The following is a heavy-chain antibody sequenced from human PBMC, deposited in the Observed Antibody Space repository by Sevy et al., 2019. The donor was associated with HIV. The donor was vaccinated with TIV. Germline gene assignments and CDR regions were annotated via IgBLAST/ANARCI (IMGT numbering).Heavy chain of an antibody. D-gene: IGHD2-21*02. CDR2: INQDGSGE. V-gene: IGHV3-7*01. CDR1: EFTFGNYW. J-gene: IGHJ3*02. CDR3: ARLSCGGGTCYSAFDI. Sequence: GGSLRLSCEASEFTFGNYWMIWIRQAPGKGLEWVAAINQDGSGEKYVDSMKGRFTISRDNAKNSLYLQMNILRDEDTAVSYCARLSCGGGTCYSAFDIWGQGTVVTVSS.